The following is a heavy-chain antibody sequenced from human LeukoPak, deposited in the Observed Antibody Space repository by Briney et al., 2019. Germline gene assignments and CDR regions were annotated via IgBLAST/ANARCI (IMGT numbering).Heavy chain of an antibody. V-gene: IGHV1-2*02. J-gene: IGHJ4*02. Sequence: ASVKVSCKASGYTFTGYYMHGVRQAPGQGLEWMGWINPNRGGTNYAQKFQGRVTMTRDTSISTAYMELSRLRSDDTAVYYCARGGDIVVVVAAYGYWGQGTLVTVSS. D-gene: IGHD2-15*01. CDR2: INPNRGGT. CDR1: GYTFTGYY. CDR3: ARGGDIVVVVAAYGY.